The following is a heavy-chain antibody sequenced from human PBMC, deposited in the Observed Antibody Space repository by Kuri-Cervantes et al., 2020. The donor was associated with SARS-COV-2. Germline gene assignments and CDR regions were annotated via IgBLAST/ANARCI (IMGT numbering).Heavy chain of an antibody. J-gene: IGHJ4*02. CDR3: ARDPARRDYLDY. CDR2: ISSSSSYI. Sequence: GGSLRLSCAASGFTFSSYSMNWVRQAPGKGLEWVSSISSSSSYIYYADSVKGRFTISRDNAKNSLYLQMNSLRAEDTAVYYCARDPARRDYLDYWGQGTLVTVSS. D-gene: IGHD6-6*01. CDR1: GFTFSSYS. V-gene: IGHV3-21*01.